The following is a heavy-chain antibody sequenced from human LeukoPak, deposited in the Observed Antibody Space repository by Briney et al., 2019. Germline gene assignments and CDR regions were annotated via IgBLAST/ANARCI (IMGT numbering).Heavy chain of an antibody. CDR2: IVPIFGTA. CDR3: ARSSSSWYVAFDI. V-gene: IGHV1-69*06. D-gene: IGHD6-13*01. Sequence: SVKVSCKASGGTFSSYAISWVRQAPGQGLEWMGGIVPIFGTANYAQKFQGRVTITADKSTSTAYMELSSLRSEDTAVYYCARSSSSWYVAFDIWGQGTMVTVSS. J-gene: IGHJ3*02. CDR1: GGTFSSYA.